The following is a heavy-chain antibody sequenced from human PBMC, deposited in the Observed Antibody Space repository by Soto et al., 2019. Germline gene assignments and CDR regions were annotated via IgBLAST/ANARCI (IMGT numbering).Heavy chain of an antibody. Sequence: SCKASGYRFTSYGIAWVRQAPGKGLAGVAVISYDGSNKYYADSVKGRFTISRDNSKNTLYLQMNSLRAEDTAVYYCARDRISSWYYRGSAFDIWGQGTMVTVSS. CDR3: ARDRISSWYYRGSAFDI. CDR2: ISYDGSNK. D-gene: IGHD6-13*01. V-gene: IGHV3-30*19. CDR1: GYRFTSYG. J-gene: IGHJ3*02.